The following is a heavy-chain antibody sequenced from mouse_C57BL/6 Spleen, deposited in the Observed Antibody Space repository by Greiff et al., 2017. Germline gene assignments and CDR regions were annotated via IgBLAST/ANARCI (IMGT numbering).Heavy chain of an antibody. CDR1: GYTFTTYP. V-gene: IGHV1-47*01. CDR3: ARRGDYDVAWFAY. CDR2: FPPNNDDT. Sequence: QVQLKESGAELVKPGDSVKMSCKASGYTFTTYPIAWLKQNHGKSLEWIGNFPPNNDDTKYNEKFKGKATLTVEKSSRTVYLEISRLTSDDYAVYYCARRGDYDVAWFAYWGQGTLVTVSA. D-gene: IGHD2-4*01. J-gene: IGHJ3*01.